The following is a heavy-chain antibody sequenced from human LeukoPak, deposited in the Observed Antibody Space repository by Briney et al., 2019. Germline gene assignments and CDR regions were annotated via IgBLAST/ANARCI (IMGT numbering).Heavy chain of an antibody. J-gene: IGHJ4*02. CDR1: GGSFSGYY. D-gene: IGHD3-10*01. V-gene: IGHV4-34*01. Sequence: SGTLSLTCAVYGGSFSGYYWSWIRQPPGKGLEWIGEINHSGSTNYNPSLKSRVTISVDTSKNQFSLKLSSVTAADTAVYYCARGPSMVRGVITLDYWGQGTLVTVSS. CDR2: INHSGST. CDR3: ARGPSMVRGVITLDY.